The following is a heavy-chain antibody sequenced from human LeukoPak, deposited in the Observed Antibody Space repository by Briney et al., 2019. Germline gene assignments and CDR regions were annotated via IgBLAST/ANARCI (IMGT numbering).Heavy chain of an antibody. CDR1: GFTFSSYA. J-gene: IGHJ4*02. CDR3: AKGSRDSSGWYRDY. D-gene: IGHD6-19*01. CDR2: ISGSGGST. V-gene: IGHV3-23*01. Sequence: GGSLRLSCAASGFTFSSYAMSWVRQAPGKGLEWVSAISGSGGSTYYADSVKGRFTISRDISKNTLYLQMNSLRAEDTAVYYCAKGSRDSSGWYRDYWGQGTLVTVSS.